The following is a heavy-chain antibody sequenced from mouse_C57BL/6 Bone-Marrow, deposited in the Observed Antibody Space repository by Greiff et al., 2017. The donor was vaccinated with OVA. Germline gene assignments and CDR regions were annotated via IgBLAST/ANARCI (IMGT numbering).Heavy chain of an antibody. CDR1: GFTFSSYG. Sequence: EVHLVESGGDLVKPGGSLKLSCAASGFTFSSYGMSCVRQTPDKRLEWVATISIGGSYTYYPDSVKGRFTISRDNAKNTLYLQMSSLKSEDTAMYYCAIITTVPGFAYWGQGTLVTVSA. CDR3: AIITTVPGFAY. CDR2: ISIGGSYT. D-gene: IGHD1-1*01. V-gene: IGHV5-6*01. J-gene: IGHJ3*01.